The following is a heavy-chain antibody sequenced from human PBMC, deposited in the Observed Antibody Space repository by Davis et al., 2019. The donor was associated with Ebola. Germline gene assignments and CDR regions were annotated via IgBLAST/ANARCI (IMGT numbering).Heavy chain of an antibody. D-gene: IGHD2-2*01. CDR2: ISGSGGST. V-gene: IGHV3-23*01. Sequence: AGSLRLSCAASGFTFSSYAMSWVRQAPGKGLEWVSGISGSGGSTYYADSVKGRFTISRDNSKNTLYLQMNSLRAEDTAVYYCAKDWNVVVPAAKDYFDYWGQGTLVTVAS. J-gene: IGHJ4*02. CDR3: AKDWNVVVPAAKDYFDY. CDR1: GFTFSSYA.